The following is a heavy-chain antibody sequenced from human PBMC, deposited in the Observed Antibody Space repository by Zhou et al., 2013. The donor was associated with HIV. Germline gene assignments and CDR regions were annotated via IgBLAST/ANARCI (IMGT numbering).Heavy chain of an antibody. CDR2: INPNSGKG. V-gene: IGHV1-8*02. CDR3: GRRGSWGDRTTIIRGGVDV. CDR1: GYTFTDYY. J-gene: IGHJ6*02. Sequence: QVQLVQSATEVKKPGASVTVSCQASGYTFTDYYIHWMRQAPGQGLEWMGWINPNSGKGYYAQRFQGRVTMSRNISTTTAHMELSSLTSEDTAVYYCGRRGSWGDRTTIIRGGVDVWGQGTTVSVSS. D-gene: IGHD3-10*01.